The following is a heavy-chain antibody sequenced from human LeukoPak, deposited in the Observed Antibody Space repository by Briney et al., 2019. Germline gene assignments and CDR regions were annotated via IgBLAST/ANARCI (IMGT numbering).Heavy chain of an antibody. CDR1: AITLSDSW. CDR3: ARHLAGDSLYRHFDY. D-gene: IGHD5/OR15-5a*01. CDR2: IKQYGSET. Sequence: SGGSLRLSCTASAITLSDSWMSWVRQAPGKGLEWVAKIKQYGSETNYADSVKGRLTISRDNAKNSVFLQMSSLRGDDTAIYYCARHLAGDSLYRHFDYWGQGTLVTVSS. J-gene: IGHJ4*02. V-gene: IGHV3-7*04.